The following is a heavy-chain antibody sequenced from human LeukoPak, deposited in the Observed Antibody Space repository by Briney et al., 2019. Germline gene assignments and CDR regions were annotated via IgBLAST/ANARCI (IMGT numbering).Heavy chain of an antibody. CDR2: IKSKTDGGTT. Sequence: GGSLRLSCAASGFTFSNAWMSWVRQAPGKGLEWVGRIKSKTDGGTTDYAAPVKGRFTISRDDSKNTLYLQMNSLKTEDTAVYYCTTESSGYYDFWSGYYYYFDYWGQGTLVTVSS. J-gene: IGHJ4*02. CDR1: GFTFSNAW. V-gene: IGHV3-15*01. CDR3: TTESSGYYDFWSGYYYYFDY. D-gene: IGHD3-3*01.